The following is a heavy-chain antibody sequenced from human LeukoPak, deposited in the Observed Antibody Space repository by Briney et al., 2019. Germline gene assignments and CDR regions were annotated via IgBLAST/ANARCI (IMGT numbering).Heavy chain of an antibody. J-gene: IGHJ3*02. CDR2: ISTSTGDT. CDR1: GYSLILYG. D-gene: IGHD3-10*01. Sequence: ASVKVSCKTSGYSLILYGISWVRQAPGQGPEWMGWISTSTGDTKYTQKFQGRVTLTTDTSTSTAYMELSSLRSDDTAVYYCARNLWFGESSDAFDMWGQGTMVTVSS. CDR3: ARNLWFGESSDAFDM. V-gene: IGHV1-18*01.